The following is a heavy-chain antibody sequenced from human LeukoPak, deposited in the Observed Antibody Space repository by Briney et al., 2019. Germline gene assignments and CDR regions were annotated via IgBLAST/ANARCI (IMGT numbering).Heavy chain of an antibody. D-gene: IGHD1-1*01. J-gene: IGHJ4*02. CDR3: ARDRQLSPPAVDS. Sequence: PSETLSLTCTVSGASISDRSHYWGWIRQSPGKGLEWIASVYYSGGTYYNPSFRSRLTISMDMSENQISLSLNSATAADTAIYYCARDRQLSPPAVDSWGQGILVTVSS. CDR1: GASISDRSHY. V-gene: IGHV4-39*07. CDR2: VYYSGGT.